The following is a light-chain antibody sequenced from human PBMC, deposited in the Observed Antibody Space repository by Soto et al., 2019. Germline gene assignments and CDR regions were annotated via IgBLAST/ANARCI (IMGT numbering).Light chain of an antibody. CDR2: KAS. Sequence: QMNQSPSTLSASVGDRVTITCRASQSISIWLAWYQQKPGKAPKILIYKASSLESGVPSRFSGSVSGTEFTLTIRSLQTDDFATYYGQQYRTYTPRTFGQGTKVDIK. CDR1: QSISIW. J-gene: IGKJ1*01. V-gene: IGKV1-5*03. CDR3: QQYRTYTPRT.